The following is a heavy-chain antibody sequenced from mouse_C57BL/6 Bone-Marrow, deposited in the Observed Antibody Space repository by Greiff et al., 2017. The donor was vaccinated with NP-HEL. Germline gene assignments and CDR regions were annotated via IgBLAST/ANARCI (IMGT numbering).Heavy chain of an antibody. Sequence: EVQLQQSGPELVKPGASVKISCKASGYTFTDYYMNWVKQSHGKSLEWIGDINPNNGGTSYNQKFKGKVTLTVDKSSSTDYMELRSLTSEDSAVYYCARDTTVVAPLYWYFDVWGTGTTVTVSS. CDR3: ARDTTVVAPLYWYFDV. CDR1: GYTFTDYY. CDR2: INPNNGGT. J-gene: IGHJ1*03. D-gene: IGHD1-1*01. V-gene: IGHV1-26*01.